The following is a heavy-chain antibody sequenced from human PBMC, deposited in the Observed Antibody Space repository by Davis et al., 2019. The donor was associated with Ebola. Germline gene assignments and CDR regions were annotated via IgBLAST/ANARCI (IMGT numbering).Heavy chain of an antibody. Sequence: ASVTVSCKASGYTFTSYYMHWVRQAPGQGLEWMGIINPSGGSTSYAQKFQGRVTMTRDTSTSTVYMELSSLRSEDTAVYYCARGPHPVIVGGRGADYWGQGTLVTVSS. CDR3: ARGPHPVIVGGRGADY. CDR1: GYTFTSYY. V-gene: IGHV1-46*01. D-gene: IGHD1-26*01. CDR2: INPSGGST. J-gene: IGHJ4*02.